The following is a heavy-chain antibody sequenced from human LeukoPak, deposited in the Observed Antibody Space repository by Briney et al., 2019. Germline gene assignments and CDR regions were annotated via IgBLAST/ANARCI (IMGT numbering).Heavy chain of an antibody. V-gene: IGHV4-39*07. CDR3: ARETGTYYYDSSGPYYFDY. Sequence: SETLSLTCTVSGGSISSSSYYWGWIRQPPGKGLEWIGSIYYSGSTYYNPSLKSRVTISVDTSKNQFSLKLSSVTAADTAVYYCARETGTYYYDSSGPYYFDYWGQGTLVTVSS. D-gene: IGHD3-22*01. J-gene: IGHJ4*02. CDR1: GGSISSSSYY. CDR2: IYYSGST.